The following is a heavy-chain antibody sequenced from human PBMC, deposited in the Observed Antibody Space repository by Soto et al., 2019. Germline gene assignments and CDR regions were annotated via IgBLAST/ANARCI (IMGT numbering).Heavy chain of an antibody. CDR1: GFIFSSYG. J-gene: IGHJ1*01. D-gene: IGHD6-13*01. CDR2: IWYDGSNT. Sequence: QVQLVESGGGVVQPGRSLTLSCAASGFIFSSYGMHWVRQAPGKGLQWVAVIWYDGSNTYYADSVKGRFTISRDNSKNTQYLQMNGLRAEDTAVYYCASGLRAAAGRDYFQYWGQGTLVTVSS. CDR3: ASGLRAAAGRDYFQY. V-gene: IGHV3-33*01.